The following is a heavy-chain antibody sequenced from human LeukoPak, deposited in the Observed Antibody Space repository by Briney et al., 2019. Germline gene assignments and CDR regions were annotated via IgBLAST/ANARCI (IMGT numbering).Heavy chain of an antibody. Sequence: PSVTLTCTASGRTFSSYAISWVRHPPGQRLDWMGVITPLFGTAHYAQKFKGRVTITADESTSTAYIELSSLRSEDTAVYYCARTQYSSGWLNFDYWGQGTLVTVSS. V-gene: IGHV1-69*01. CDR2: ITPLFGTA. CDR3: ARTQYSSGWLNFDY. CDR1: GRTFSSYA. D-gene: IGHD6-19*01. J-gene: IGHJ4*02.